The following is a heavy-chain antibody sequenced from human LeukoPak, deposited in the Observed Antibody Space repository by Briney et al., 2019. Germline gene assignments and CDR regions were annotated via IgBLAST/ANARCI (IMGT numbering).Heavy chain of an antibody. CDR2: SHYSKTT. Sequence: SETLSLTCTVSDGSITNYYWSWIRQPPGKGLEWIAYSHYSKTTTYHPSLRSRATVSVDASKNQFSLKLSFVTAADTAVYYCARHAGNHYGDFFDYWGQGTLVTVSS. CDR1: DGSITNYY. V-gene: IGHV4-59*08. CDR3: ARHAGNHYGDFFDY. J-gene: IGHJ4*02. D-gene: IGHD4-17*01.